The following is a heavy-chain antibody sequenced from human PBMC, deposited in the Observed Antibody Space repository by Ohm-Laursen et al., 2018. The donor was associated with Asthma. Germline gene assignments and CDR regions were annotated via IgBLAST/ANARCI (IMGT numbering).Heavy chain of an antibody. CDR1: GFTFSSYA. CDR2: ISYDGSNK. CDR3: AREVTGYCSGGSCYYYCGMDV. J-gene: IGHJ6*02. Sequence: SLRLSCAASGFTFSSYAMHWVRQAPGKGLEWVAVISYDGSNKYYADSVKGRFTISRDNSKNTLYLQMNSLRAEDTAVYYCAREVTGYCSGGSCYYYCGMDVWGQGTTVTVSS. D-gene: IGHD2-15*01. V-gene: IGHV3-30-3*01.